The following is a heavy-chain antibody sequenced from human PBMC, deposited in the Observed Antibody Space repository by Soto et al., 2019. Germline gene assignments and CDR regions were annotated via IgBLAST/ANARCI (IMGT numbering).Heavy chain of an antibody. CDR2: ISAYNGNT. Sequence: QVQLVQSGAEVKKPGASVKVYCKASGYTFTSYGISWVRQAPGQGLERMEWISAYNGNTNYAQKLQGRVTMTTDTPTSTAYMDLRSLRSDDTVVYYCALYQRDSSSRYNLFYPWGQGTLVTVSS. CDR1: GYTFTSYG. CDR3: ALYQRDSSSRYNLFYP. D-gene: IGHD6-13*01. V-gene: IGHV1-18*01. J-gene: IGHJ5*02.